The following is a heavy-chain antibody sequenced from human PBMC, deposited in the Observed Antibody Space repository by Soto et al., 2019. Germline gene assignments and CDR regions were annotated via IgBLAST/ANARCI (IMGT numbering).Heavy chain of an antibody. CDR2: IYYSGST. Sequence: QVQLQESGPGLVKPSQTLSLTCTVSGGSISSGGYYWSWIRQHPGKGLEWIGYIYYSGSTYYNPSRKSRVTISVDPSKTPLSRKLSSVTAADTAVYYCARGDRWLLQLWGQGTLVTVSS. CDR1: GGSISSGGYY. D-gene: IGHD1-26*01. J-gene: IGHJ4*02. V-gene: IGHV4-31*03. CDR3: ARGDRWLLQL.